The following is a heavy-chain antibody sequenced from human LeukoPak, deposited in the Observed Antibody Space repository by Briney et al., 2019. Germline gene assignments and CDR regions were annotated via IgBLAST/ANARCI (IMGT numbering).Heavy chain of an antibody. CDR3: ARSPHILTGENFDY. Sequence: ASVKVSCKASGGTFSNYAISWVRQAPGQGLEWMGWINPNHGDTNYAQKFQDRVSMTRDTSISTAYMHLSRLRSADTAVYYCARSPHILTGENFDYWGQGTLLTVSS. V-gene: IGHV1-2*02. CDR2: INPNHGDT. J-gene: IGHJ4*02. CDR1: GGTFSNYA. D-gene: IGHD3-9*01.